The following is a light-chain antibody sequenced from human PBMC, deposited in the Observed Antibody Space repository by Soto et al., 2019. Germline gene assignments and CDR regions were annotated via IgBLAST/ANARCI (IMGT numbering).Light chain of an antibody. CDR3: HQSNSFPFT. CDR2: AAS. CDR1: QGISSW. V-gene: IGKV1D-12*01. Sequence: DIQMTQSPSSVSASVGDSGTITSRASQGISSWLGWYQQKPGKAPKRLIYAASSLQSGVPSRFIGSGSGTDFTLTTSSLQPEDFATSYCHQSNSFPFTFGGGTKVEIK. J-gene: IGKJ4*01.